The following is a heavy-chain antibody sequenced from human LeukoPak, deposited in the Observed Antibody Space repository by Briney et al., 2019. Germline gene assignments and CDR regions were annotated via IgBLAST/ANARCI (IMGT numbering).Heavy chain of an antibody. Sequence: ASVKVSCKASGYTFTSYDINWVRQATGQGLEWMGWMNPNSGNTGYAQKFQGRVTMTRNTSISTAYMELSSLRSEDTAAYYCARGTYDSSGYYYGYWGQGTLVTVSS. V-gene: IGHV1-8*01. J-gene: IGHJ4*02. CDR1: GYTFTSYD. D-gene: IGHD3-22*01. CDR3: ARGTYDSSGYYYGY. CDR2: MNPNSGNT.